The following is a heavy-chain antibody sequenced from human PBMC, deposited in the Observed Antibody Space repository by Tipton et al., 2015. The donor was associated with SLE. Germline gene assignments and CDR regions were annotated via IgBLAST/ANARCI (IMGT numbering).Heavy chain of an antibody. D-gene: IGHD1-14*01. CDR3: ARDNLNWFDP. CDR1: GLTFDKYS. V-gene: IGHV3-48*01. Sequence: SLRLSCEGSGLTFDKYSMNWVRQAPGKGLEWLSYISSTRSAIHYADSVKGRFTVSRNNAKKSLYLQMNSLRAEDTAVYYCARDNLNWFDPWGQGTLVTVSS. J-gene: IGHJ5*02. CDR2: ISSTRSAI.